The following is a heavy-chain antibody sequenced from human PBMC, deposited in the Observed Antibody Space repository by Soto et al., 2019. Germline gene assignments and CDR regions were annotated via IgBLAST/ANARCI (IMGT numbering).Heavy chain of an antibody. CDR3: AKGAASTIYYYYYMDV. CDR1: GFTFSSYA. J-gene: IGHJ6*03. Sequence: EVQLLESGGGLVQPGGSLRLSCAASGFTFSSYAMSWVRQAPGKGLEWVSAISGSGGSTYYADSVKGRFTISRDNSKNTLYLQMNSLRAEDTAVYYCAKGAASTIYYYYYMDVWGKGTTVTVSS. CDR2: ISGSGGST. V-gene: IGHV3-23*01. D-gene: IGHD5-12*01.